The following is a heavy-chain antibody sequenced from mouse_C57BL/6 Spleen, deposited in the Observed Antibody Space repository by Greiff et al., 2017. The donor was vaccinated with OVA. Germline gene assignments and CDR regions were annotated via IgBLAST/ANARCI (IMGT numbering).Heavy chain of an antibody. CDR3: AREDRDY. Sequence: VQGVESGAELVKPGASVKLSCKASGYTFTSYWMQWVKQRPGQGLEWIGEIDPSDSYTNYNQKFKGKATLTVDTSSSTAYMQLSSLTSEDSAVYYCAREDRDYWGQGTTLTVSS. CDR1: GYTFTSYW. V-gene: IGHV1-50*01. CDR2: IDPSDSYT. J-gene: IGHJ2*01.